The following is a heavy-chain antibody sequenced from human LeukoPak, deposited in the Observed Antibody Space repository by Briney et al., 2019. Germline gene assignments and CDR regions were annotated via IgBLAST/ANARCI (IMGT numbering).Heavy chain of an antibody. CDR3: VREDLGIEY. Sequence: GGSLRLSCVSSGTIVNTNYMQWVRQAPGKGLECVSILYMNENTYYANSVKGRFTISRDSSRNTLFLQMSSLRAEDTAVYYCVREDLGIEYWGQGTLVTVSP. D-gene: IGHD3/OR15-3a*01. V-gene: IGHV3-53*01. J-gene: IGHJ4*02. CDR1: GTIVNTNY. CDR2: LYMNENT.